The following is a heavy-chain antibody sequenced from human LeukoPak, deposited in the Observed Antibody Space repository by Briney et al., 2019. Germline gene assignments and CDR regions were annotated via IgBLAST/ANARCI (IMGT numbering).Heavy chain of an antibody. Sequence: SETLSLTCTVSGGSISSYFWSWIRQPPGKGLEWIGYIFYNGSTNYNPSLKSRVTISVDTSKNQFSLKLSSVTAADTAVYYCARAPPRWLRQYANAFDIWGQGTMVTVSS. CDR3: ARAPPRWLRQYANAFDI. CDR1: GGSISSYF. V-gene: IGHV4-59*12. J-gene: IGHJ3*02. D-gene: IGHD5-24*01. CDR2: IFYNGST.